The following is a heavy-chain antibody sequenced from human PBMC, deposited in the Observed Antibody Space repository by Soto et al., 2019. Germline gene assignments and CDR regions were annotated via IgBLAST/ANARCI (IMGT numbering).Heavy chain of an antibody. CDR1: GGSISSGGYY. D-gene: IGHD5-18*01. CDR3: ARGEEDTAMAHYFDY. V-gene: IGHV4-31*03. CDR2: IYYSGST. Sequence: SETQSLTCTVSGGSISSGGYYWSWIRQHPGKGLEWIGYIYYSGSTYYNPPLKSRVTISVDTSKNQFSLKLSSVTAADTAVYYCARGEEDTAMAHYFDYWGQGTLVTVSS. J-gene: IGHJ4*02.